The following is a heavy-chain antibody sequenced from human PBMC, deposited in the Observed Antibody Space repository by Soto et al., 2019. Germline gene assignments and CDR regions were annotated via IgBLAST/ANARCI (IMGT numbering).Heavy chain of an antibody. V-gene: IGHV1-18*01. CDR2: ISAYNANA. CDR1: GYTFTSYG. J-gene: IGHJ6*02. D-gene: IGHD3-22*01. Sequence: GASVKVSCKASGYTFTSYGISWVRQAPGQGLEWMGWISAYNANANYAQKLQGRVTMTTDRATSTAYMELGSLRSDDTAVYYCARDGGDQYYYDPGPTAGMDVWGQGTTVTVSS. CDR3: ARDGGDQYYYDPGPTAGMDV.